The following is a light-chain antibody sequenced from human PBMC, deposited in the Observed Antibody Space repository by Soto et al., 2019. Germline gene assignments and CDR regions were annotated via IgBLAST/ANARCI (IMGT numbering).Light chain of an antibody. CDR3: QQYGSSPWT. Sequence: EIVLTQSPGTLSLSPGGGATLSCRASQSVRGSSLAWYQQRPGQAPRPLIYGASARAAGISDRFTGSGSVTDFTLTISRLEPEDFAVYYCQQYGSSPWTFGQGTKV. CDR2: GAS. V-gene: IGKV3-20*01. CDR1: QSVRGSS. J-gene: IGKJ1*01.